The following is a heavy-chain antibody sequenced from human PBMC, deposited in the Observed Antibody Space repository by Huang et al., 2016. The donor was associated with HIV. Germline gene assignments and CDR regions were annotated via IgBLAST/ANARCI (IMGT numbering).Heavy chain of an antibody. CDR1: GFTFSNYA. D-gene: IGHD3-16*01. CDR3: ARDGPHGGLDF. V-gene: IGHV3-30-3*01. CDR2: MSSDGSNK. Sequence: QVQLLESGGGVVQPGRSLRLSCTASGFTFSNYAMHWVRQAPGKGLEGVAFMSSDGSNKYYADSVKGRFTISRDKSKNTLYVHMTRLRAEDTAVFYCARDGPHGGLDFWGQGTLVTVSS. J-gene: IGHJ4*02.